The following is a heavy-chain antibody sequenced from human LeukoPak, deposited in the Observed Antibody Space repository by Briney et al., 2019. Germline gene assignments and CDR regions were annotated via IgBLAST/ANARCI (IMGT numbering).Heavy chain of an antibody. D-gene: IGHD1-26*01. J-gene: IGHJ4*02. V-gene: IGHV3-21*01. CDR1: GFTFSSYS. CDR3: ARESWDDYGDY. Sequence: PGGSLRLSCAASGFTFSSYSMNWVRQAPGKGLEWVSSISSSSSYIYYADSVKGRFTISRDNAKNSLYLQMNGLRAVDTAVYYCARESWDDYGDYWGQGTLVTVSS. CDR2: ISSSSSYI.